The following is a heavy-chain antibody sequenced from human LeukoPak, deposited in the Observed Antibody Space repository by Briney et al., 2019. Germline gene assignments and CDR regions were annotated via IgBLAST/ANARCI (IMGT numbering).Heavy chain of an antibody. Sequence: GGSLRLSCAASGFTFSGSAMHWVRQASGKGLEWVGRIRSKANSYATAYAASVKGRFTISRDDSKNTAYLQMNSLKTEDTAVYYCTSRPGGSSGWSNWGQGTLVTVSS. D-gene: IGHD6-19*01. CDR3: TSRPGGSSGWSN. CDR1: GFTFSGSA. V-gene: IGHV3-73*01. J-gene: IGHJ4*02. CDR2: IRSKANSYAT.